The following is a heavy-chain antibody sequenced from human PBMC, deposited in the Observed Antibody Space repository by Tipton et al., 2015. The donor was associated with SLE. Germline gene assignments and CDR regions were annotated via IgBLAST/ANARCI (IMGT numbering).Heavy chain of an antibody. CDR3: ARGVIQLWLQGGNWFDP. V-gene: IGHV4-34*01. J-gene: IGHJ5*02. CDR2: INHSGST. Sequence: LRLSCAASGFTFSSYAMSWVRQPPGKGLEWIGEINHSGSTNYNPSLKSRVTISVDTSKNQFSLKLSSVTAADTAVYYCARGVIQLWLQGGNWFDPWGQGTLVTVSS. CDR1: GFTFSSYA. D-gene: IGHD5-18*01.